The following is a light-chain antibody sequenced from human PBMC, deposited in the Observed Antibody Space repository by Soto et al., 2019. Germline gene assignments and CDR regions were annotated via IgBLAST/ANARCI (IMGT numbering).Light chain of an antibody. Sequence: QSALTQPASVSGSPRQSITISCTGTSSDVGGYNYVSWYQQHPGKAPKLMIYGVSNRPSGVSNRFSGSRSGNTASLTISGLQAEDEAEYYCSSYTSRSTLVFGGGTKLTVL. J-gene: IGLJ2*01. CDR1: SSDVGGYNY. CDR2: GVS. V-gene: IGLV2-14*01. CDR3: SSYTSRSTLV.